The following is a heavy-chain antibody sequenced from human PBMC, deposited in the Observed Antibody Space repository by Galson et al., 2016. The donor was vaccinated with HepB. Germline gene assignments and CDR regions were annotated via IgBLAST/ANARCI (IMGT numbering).Heavy chain of an antibody. Sequence: SLRLSCAASGFTFYDYAMHWVRQAPGKGLEWVSGLSWNNGSIGYADSVKGRFTIPRDNAKNSLYLQMNSLRAEDTALYYCAKELKDYSKKENYYYYYGMDVWGKGTTVTVSS. J-gene: IGHJ6*04. V-gene: IGHV3-9*01. CDR1: GFTFYDYA. CDR2: LSWNNGSI. CDR3: AKELKDYSKKENYYYYYGMDV. D-gene: IGHD4-11*01.